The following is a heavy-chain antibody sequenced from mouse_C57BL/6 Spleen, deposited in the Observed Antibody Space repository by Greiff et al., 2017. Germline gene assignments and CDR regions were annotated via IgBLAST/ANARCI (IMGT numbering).Heavy chain of an antibody. CDR3: ARQSGCNSYAMDY. CDR2: ISGGGGNT. J-gene: IGHJ4*01. D-gene: IGHD1-3*01. V-gene: IGHV5-9*01. CDR1: GFTFSSYT. Sequence: EVQLQESGGGLVKPGGSLKLSCAASGFTFSSYTMSWVRQTPEKRLEWVATISGGGGNTYYPDSVKGRFTISRDNAKNTLYLQMSSLRSEDTALYYCARQSGCNSYAMDYWGQGTSVTVSS.